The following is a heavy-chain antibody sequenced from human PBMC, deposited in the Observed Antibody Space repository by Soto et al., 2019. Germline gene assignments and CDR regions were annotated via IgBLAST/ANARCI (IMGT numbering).Heavy chain of an antibody. D-gene: IGHD2-15*01. CDR3: ARDCRGDNCYSSGLHYFDY. CDR1: GGTFNIFT. J-gene: IGHJ4*02. V-gene: IGHV1-69*08. CDR2: IIPILDTT. Sequence: QVQLVQSGAEVKKPGSSVKGSCKASGGTFNIFTISWVRQAPGQGLEWMGRIIPILDTTNYAQKFQGRVTISADKSTGTAYMELSSLTSEDTAVYYCARDCRGDNCYSSGLHYFDYWGQGTLVTVSS.